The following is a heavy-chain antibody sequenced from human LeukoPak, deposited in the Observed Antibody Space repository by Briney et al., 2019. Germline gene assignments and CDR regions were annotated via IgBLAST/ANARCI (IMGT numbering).Heavy chain of an antibody. J-gene: IGHJ4*02. CDR3: TRESGSYHGNDY. D-gene: IGHD1-26*01. Sequence: ASVKVSCKASGYTFTGYYMHWVRRAPGQGLEWMGRINPNNGGTNYAQKFQGRVTMTGDTSISTAYMELNSLRSDDTAVYYCTRESGSYHGNDYWGQGTLVTVSS. CDR2: INPNNGGT. V-gene: IGHV1-2*06. CDR1: GYTFTGYY.